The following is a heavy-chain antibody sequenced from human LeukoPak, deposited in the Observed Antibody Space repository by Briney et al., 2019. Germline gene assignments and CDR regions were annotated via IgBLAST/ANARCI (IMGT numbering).Heavy chain of an antibody. Sequence: KPGGSLRLSCAASGFPFSSYNMIWVRQAPGKGLEWVSYITPSSGSIYYADSVKGRFTISRDNDKNSLYLQMNSLRAEDTAVYYCARDSGYPRAHGFDIWGQGTMVAVSS. D-gene: IGHD3-22*01. J-gene: IGHJ3*02. CDR3: ARDSGYPRAHGFDI. V-gene: IGHV3-48*01. CDR2: ITPSSGSI. CDR1: GFPFSSYN.